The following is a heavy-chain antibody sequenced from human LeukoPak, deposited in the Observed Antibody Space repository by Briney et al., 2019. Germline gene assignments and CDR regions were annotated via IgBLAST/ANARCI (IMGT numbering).Heavy chain of an antibody. V-gene: IGHV4-30-4*08. Sequence: SQTLSLTCTVSGGSISSGDYYWSWIRQPPGKGLEWIGYIYYSGSTYYNPSLKSRVTISVDTSKNQFSLKLSSVTAADTAVYYCARGTSYDILTGSRWFFDYRGQGTLVTVSS. J-gene: IGHJ4*02. CDR2: IYYSGST. D-gene: IGHD3-9*01. CDR1: GGSISSGDYY. CDR3: ARGTSYDILTGSRWFFDY.